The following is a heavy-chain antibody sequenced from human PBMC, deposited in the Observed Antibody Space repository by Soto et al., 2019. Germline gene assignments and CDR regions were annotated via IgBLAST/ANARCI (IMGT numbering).Heavy chain of an antibody. J-gene: IGHJ6*02. V-gene: IGHV4-38-2*01. CDR1: GYSIASGYY. Sequence: SETLSLTCAVSGYSIASGYYWAWIRQSPGKGLEWIGSIYHAGSVYYTPSLNSRVAVSLDTSKNHSSLKLTSVTAADTAVYYCARTFDYYGMDVWGQGTTVTVSS. CDR2: IYHAGSV. CDR3: ARTFDYYGMDV.